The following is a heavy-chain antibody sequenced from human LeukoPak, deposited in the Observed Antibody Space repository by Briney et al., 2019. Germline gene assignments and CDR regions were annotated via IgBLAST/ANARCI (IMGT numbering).Heavy chain of an antibody. CDR1: EFTFSRYA. CDR3: VKGGGNSRPYSFDY. J-gene: IGHJ4*02. D-gene: IGHD4-23*01. CDR2: ISSNE. V-gene: IGHV3-NL1*01. Sequence: AGSRSLSSSASEFTFSRYAMHWVRQAPGKGLEYVSGISSNEDSVKGRFTISRDNSKNTLYLQMSRLRAEDTAVYYCVKGGGNSRPYSFDYWGQGTLITVSS.